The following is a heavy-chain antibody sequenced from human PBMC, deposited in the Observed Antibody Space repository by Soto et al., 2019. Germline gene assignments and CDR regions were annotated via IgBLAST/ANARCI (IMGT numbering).Heavy chain of an antibody. D-gene: IGHD2-8*01. CDR1: GFTFYNYA. J-gene: IGHJ3*01. CDR3: AKKGLGSLATSCTTGDCHYAFDV. V-gene: IGHV3-23*01. Sequence: VQLLESGGGLVRPGGSLRLSCAASGFTFYNYAMNWVRQAPGKGLEWVSTISGGGDGTYYADSVEGRFTIPRDNSRNTVYLQMNSVRAEHTAVYYCAKKGLGSLATSCTTGDCHYAFDVWGQGTGVTVSS. CDR2: ISGGGDGT.